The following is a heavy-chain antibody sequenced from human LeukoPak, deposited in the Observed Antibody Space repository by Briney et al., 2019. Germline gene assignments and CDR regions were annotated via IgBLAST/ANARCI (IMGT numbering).Heavy chain of an antibody. J-gene: IGHJ4*02. D-gene: IGHD1-7*01. V-gene: IGHV3-48*03. CDR3: ARPSSLELSYYFDY. Sequence: PGGSLRLSCAASGFTFSSYEMNWVRQAPGKGLEWVSYISSSGSSIYYADSVKGRFTISRDNAKNSLYLQMNSLRAEDTAVYYCARPSSLELSYYFDYWGQGTLVTVSS. CDR2: ISSSGSSI. CDR1: GFTFSSYE.